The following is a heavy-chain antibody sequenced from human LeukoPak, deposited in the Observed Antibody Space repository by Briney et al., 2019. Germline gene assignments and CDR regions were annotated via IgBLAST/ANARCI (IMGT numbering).Heavy chain of an antibody. CDR1: GGTFSNYA. J-gene: IGHJ4*02. D-gene: IGHD5-18*01. Sequence: SVKVSCKASGGTFSNYAISWVRQAPGQGLEWMGGIIPIFGTANYAQKFQGRVTITTDESTSTAYMELSSLRSEDTAVYYCARPRERGYSYGYIYWGQGTLVTVSS. CDR2: IIPIFGTA. CDR3: ARPRERGYSYGYIY. V-gene: IGHV1-69*05.